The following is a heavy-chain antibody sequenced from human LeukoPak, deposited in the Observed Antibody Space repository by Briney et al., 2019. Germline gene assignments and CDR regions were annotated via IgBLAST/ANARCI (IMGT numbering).Heavy chain of an antibody. D-gene: IGHD2-2*01. Sequence: GGSLRLSCAASGFTVSGNYMSWVRQSPQKGLEWVSLIYIGGSTDYADSVKGRFTISRDNSKNTLYLQMNSLRAEDTGVYYCARDWGYCSSTSCHVFDYWGQGTLVTVSS. V-gene: IGHV3-53*01. J-gene: IGHJ4*02. CDR3: ARDWGYCSSTSCHVFDY. CDR2: IYIGGST. CDR1: GFTVSGNY.